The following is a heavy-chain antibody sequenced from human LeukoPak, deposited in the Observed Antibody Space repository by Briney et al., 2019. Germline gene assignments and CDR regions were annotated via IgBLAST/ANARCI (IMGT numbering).Heavy chain of an antibody. D-gene: IGHD3-22*01. Sequence: GGSLRLSCAASGFTVSSIHMVWVRQAPGKGLEWVAVMWSDGTKKYYADSVKGRFTVSRDTSKHTLYLQMSSLRAGDTAVYFCARDDDTTGRYSRFDYWGQGTLVTVSS. CDR2: MWSDGTKK. CDR3: ARDDDTTGRYSRFDY. V-gene: IGHV3-33*08. J-gene: IGHJ4*02. CDR1: GFTVSSIH.